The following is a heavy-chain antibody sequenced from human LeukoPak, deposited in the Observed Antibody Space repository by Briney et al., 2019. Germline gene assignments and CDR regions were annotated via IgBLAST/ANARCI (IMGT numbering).Heavy chain of an antibody. J-gene: IGHJ4*02. CDR3: ARDYYDSSGYWGHDY. V-gene: IGHV3-21*01. CDR1: GFTFSSYN. D-gene: IGHD3-22*01. CDR2: ISSTSSNI. Sequence: GGSLRLSCAASGFTFSSYNMNWVRQAPGKGLEWVSSISSTSSNIYYADSLKGRFTISRDNAKNSLYLQMNSLRAEDTAVYYCARDYYDSSGYWGHDYWGQGTLVTVSS.